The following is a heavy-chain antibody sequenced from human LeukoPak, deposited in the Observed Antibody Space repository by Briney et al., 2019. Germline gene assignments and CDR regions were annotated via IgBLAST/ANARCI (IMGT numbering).Heavy chain of an antibody. CDR3: VKITSVTGGDC. D-gene: IGHD1-1*01. J-gene: IGHJ4*02. CDR1: GFTFSTYA. V-gene: IGHV3-64D*09. CDR2: ISNNGGSS. Sequence: GGSLRLSCAASGFTFSTYAMYWVRQAPGKGLEYVSGISNNGGSSFYADSVKGRFTISRDNSKNTLYLQMSSLRAEDTAVYYCVKITSVTGGDCWGQGTRLTVSS.